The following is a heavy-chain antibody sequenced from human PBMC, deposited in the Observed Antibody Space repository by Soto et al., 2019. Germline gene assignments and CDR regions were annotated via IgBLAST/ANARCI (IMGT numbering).Heavy chain of an antibody. CDR3: ARVQLERRRPYYYYAMDV. Sequence: SVKVSCKASGGTFSSYAISWVRQAPGQGLEWMGGIIPIFGTANYAQKFQGRVTITADESTSTAYMELSSLRSEDTAVYYCARVQLERRRPYYYYAMDVWGQGTTVTVSS. D-gene: IGHD1-1*01. CDR2: IIPIFGTA. V-gene: IGHV1-69*13. J-gene: IGHJ6*02. CDR1: GGTFSSYA.